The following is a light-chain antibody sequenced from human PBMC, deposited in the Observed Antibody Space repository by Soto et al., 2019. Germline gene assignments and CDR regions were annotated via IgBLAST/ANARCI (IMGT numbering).Light chain of an antibody. CDR3: QQSYSNPYT. CDR2: GAS. J-gene: IGKJ2*01. CDR1: QSISSY. V-gene: IGKV1-39*01. Sequence: DIQMTQSPSSLSASIGDRVTIPCRASQSISSYLNWYQHKPGKAPKLLIYGASSLQRGVPSRFSGSGSGTDFTLTISSLQPEDFATYYCQQSYSNPYTFGQGTKLEIK.